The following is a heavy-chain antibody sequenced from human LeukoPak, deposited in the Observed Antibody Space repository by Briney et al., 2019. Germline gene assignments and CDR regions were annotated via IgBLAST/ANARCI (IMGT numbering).Heavy chain of an antibody. CDR1: GYTLTELS. Sequence: ASVKVSCKVSGYTLTELSMHWVRQAPGKGLEWMGRINPNNGGTDYAQKFQGRVTVTGDTSISTAYMEMSSLRSDDTAVYYCATEGGGSSQTGDYWGQGTLVTVSS. CDR2: INPNNGGT. V-gene: IGHV1-2*06. CDR3: ATEGGGSSQTGDY. D-gene: IGHD1-14*01. J-gene: IGHJ4*02.